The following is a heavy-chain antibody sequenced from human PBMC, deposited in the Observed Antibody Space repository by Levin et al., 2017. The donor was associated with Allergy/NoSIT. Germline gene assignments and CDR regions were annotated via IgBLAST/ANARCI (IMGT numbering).Heavy chain of an antibody. V-gene: IGHV3-15*01. CDR2: IKSKTDGGTT. Sequence: GESLKISCAASGFTFSNAWMSWVRQAPGKGLEWVGRIKSKTDGGTTDYAAPVKGRFTISRDDSKNTLYLQMNSLKTEDTAVYYCTTLYYYDSSGYYGPPGVDYWGQGTLVTVSS. J-gene: IGHJ4*02. D-gene: IGHD3-22*01. CDR3: TTLYYYDSSGYYGPPGVDY. CDR1: GFTFSNAW.